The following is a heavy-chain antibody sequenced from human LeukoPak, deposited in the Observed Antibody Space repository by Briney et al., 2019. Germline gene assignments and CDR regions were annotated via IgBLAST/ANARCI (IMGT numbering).Heavy chain of an antibody. CDR3: ARRGRPYYYYYMDV. Sequence: GASVKVSCKASGGTFSSYAISWVRQAPGQGLEWMGGIIPIFGTANYAQKFQGRVTITTDESTSTAYMELSSLRSEDTAVYYCARRGRPYYYYYMDVWGKGTTVTVSS. V-gene: IGHV1-69*05. CDR1: GGTFSSYA. CDR2: IIPIFGTA. D-gene: IGHD5-12*01. J-gene: IGHJ6*03.